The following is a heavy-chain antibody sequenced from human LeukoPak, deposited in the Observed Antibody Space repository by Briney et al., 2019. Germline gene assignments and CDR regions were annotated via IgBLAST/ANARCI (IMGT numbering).Heavy chain of an antibody. J-gene: IGHJ6*02. V-gene: IGHV1-69*01. CDR3: ARVYCGGDCDTYYYYYGMDV. D-gene: IGHD2-21*02. Sequence: SVKVSCKASGGTFSSYAISWVRQAPGQGLEWMGGIIPIFGTANYAQKFQGRVTITADESTSTAYMELSSLRSEDTAVYYCARVYCGGDCDTYYYYYGMDVWGQGTTVTVSS. CDR2: IIPIFGTA. CDR1: GGTFSSYA.